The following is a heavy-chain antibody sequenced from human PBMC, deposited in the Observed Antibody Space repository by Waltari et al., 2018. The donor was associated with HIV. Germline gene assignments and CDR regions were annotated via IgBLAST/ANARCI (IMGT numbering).Heavy chain of an antibody. CDR3: ARYITMVRGGANWFDP. CDR1: GYSCTSYW. CDR2: IYPGDSDT. V-gene: IGHV5-51*03. Sequence: EVQLVQSGAEVKKPGEYLKISCKGSGYSCTSYWIGWVRQMPGKGLEWMGIIYPGDSDTRYSPSFQGQVTISADKSISTAYLQWSSLKASDTAMYYCARYITMVRGGANWFDPWGQGTLVTVSS. J-gene: IGHJ5*02. D-gene: IGHD3-10*01.